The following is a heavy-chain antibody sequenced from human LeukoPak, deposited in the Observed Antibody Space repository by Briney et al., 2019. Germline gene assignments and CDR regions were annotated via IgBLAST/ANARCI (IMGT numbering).Heavy chain of an antibody. J-gene: IGHJ3*02. D-gene: IGHD3-22*01. CDR1: GGSISSGGYY. V-gene: IGHV4-31*03. CDR2: IYYSGST. Sequence: SETLSLTCTVSGGSISSGGYYWSWIRQHPGKGLEWIGYIYYSGSTYYNPSLKSRVTISVDTSKNQFSLKLSSVTAADTAVYYCARDSMIVVGRRAFDIWGQGTMVTVSS. CDR3: ARDSMIVVGRRAFDI.